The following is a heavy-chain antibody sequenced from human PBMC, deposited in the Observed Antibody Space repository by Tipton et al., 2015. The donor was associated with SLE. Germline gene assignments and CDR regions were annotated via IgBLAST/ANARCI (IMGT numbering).Heavy chain of an antibody. CDR1: GGSISSGGYH. CDR2: TYYSGST. Sequence: TLSLTCPVSGGSISSGGYHWSWIRQHPGKGLEWIGYTYYSGSTYYNPSLKSRVTISVDTSKNQFSLKLSSVTAADTAVYYCAREVGRPGFDYWGQGTLVTVSS. V-gene: IGHV4-31*03. D-gene: IGHD1-26*01. CDR3: AREVGRPGFDY. J-gene: IGHJ4*02.